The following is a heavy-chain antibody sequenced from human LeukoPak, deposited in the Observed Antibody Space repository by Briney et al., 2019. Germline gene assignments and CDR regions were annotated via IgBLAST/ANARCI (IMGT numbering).Heavy chain of an antibody. V-gene: IGHV1-2*02. J-gene: IGHJ4*02. CDR1: GYTFTGYY. D-gene: IGHD7-27*01. CDR3: ARALLGTKTLKGHLDY. Sequence: ASVEVSCKASGYTFTGYYMHWVRQAPGQGLEWMGWINPNSGGTNYEQKFQGRVTMTRDTSISTAYMELSRLRSDDTAVYYCARALLGTKTLKGHLDYWGQGTLVTVSS. CDR2: INPNSGGT.